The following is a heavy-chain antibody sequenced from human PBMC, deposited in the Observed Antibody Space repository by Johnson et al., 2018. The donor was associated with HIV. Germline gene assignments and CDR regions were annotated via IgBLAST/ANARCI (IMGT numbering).Heavy chain of an antibody. CDR1: GFTFSSYA. D-gene: IGHD2-2*01. J-gene: IGHJ3*02. CDR2: ISYDGSNK. V-gene: IGHV3-30-3*01. Sequence: QVQLVESGGGVVQPGRSLRLSCAASGFTFSSYAMHWVRQAPGKGLEWVAVISYDGSNKYYADSVKGRFTISRDNSKNTLYLQMKSLRAEDTAVYYCARLYCSSTSCYEGGGDAFDIWGQGTMVTVSS. CDR3: ARLYCSSTSCYEGGGDAFDI.